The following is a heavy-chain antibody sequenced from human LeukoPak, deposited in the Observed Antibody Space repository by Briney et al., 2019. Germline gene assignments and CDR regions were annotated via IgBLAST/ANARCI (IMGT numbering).Heavy chain of an antibody. CDR3: ARNGGWYEFDY. CDR1: GFTFSSYA. CDR2: ISYDGSNK. D-gene: IGHD6-19*01. J-gene: IGHJ4*02. Sequence: GGSLRPSCAASGFTFSSYAMHWVRQARGKGLEWVAVISYDGSNKYYADSVKGRFTISRDNSKNTLYLQMNSLRAEDTAVYYCARNGGWYEFDYWGQGTLVTVSS. V-gene: IGHV3-30-3*01.